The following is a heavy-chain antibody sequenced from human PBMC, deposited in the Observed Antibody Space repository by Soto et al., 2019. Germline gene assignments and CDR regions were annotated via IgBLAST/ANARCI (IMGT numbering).Heavy chain of an antibody. CDR1: GGSISSGGYY. CDR2: IYYSGST. J-gene: IGHJ6*02. CDR3: ARVPYYDILTGYYYYGMDV. V-gene: IGHV4-31*03. Sequence: QVQLQESGPGLVKPSQTLSLTCTVSGGSISSGGYYWSWIRQHPGKGLEWIGYIYYSGSTYYNPSLKSRVTISVDTSKNQFSLKLSSVTAADAAVYYCARVPYYDILTGYYYYGMDVWGQGTTVTVSS. D-gene: IGHD3-9*01.